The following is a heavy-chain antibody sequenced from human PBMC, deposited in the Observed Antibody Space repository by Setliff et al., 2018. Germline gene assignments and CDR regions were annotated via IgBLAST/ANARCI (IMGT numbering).Heavy chain of an antibody. CDR1: GFTFSTYT. V-gene: IGHV3-21*01. D-gene: IGHD1-7*01. J-gene: IGHJ4*02. Sequence: PGQSLKISCAVSGFTFSTYTMNWVRQAPGKGLEWVSSISSNSYYIYYADSVKGRFTISRDNAKNSLSLQLNNLRAEDTAVYYCVRDGGILTGTTGDYWGQGILVTVSS. CDR3: VRDGGILTGTTGDY. CDR2: ISSNSYYI.